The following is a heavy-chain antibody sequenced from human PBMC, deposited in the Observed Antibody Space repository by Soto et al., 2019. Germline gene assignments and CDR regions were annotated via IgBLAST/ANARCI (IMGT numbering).Heavy chain of an antibody. CDR1: GFTFSSYS. V-gene: IGHV3-48*02. D-gene: IGHD5-18*01. CDR2: ISSSSSTI. J-gene: IGHJ6*02. CDR3: ARSGYSYGYIHYGMDV. Sequence: EVQLVESGRGLVQPGGSLRLSCAASGFTFSSYSMNWVRQAPGKGLEWVSYISSSSSTIYYADSVKGRFTISRDNAKNSLYLQMNSLRDEDTAVYYCARSGYSYGYIHYGMDVWGQGTTVTVSS.